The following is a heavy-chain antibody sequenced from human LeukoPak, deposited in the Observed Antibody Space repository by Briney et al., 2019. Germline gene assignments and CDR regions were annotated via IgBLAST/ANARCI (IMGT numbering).Heavy chain of an antibody. V-gene: IGHV3-30-3*01. D-gene: IGHD2-15*01. Sequence: PGGSLRLSYAASGFTFSSYAMHWVRQAPGKGLEWVAVISYDGSNKYYADSVKGRFTISRDNSKNTLYLQMNSLRAEDTAVYYCARERDIVVVVAAKSLDYWGQGTLVTVSS. CDR3: ARERDIVVVVAAKSLDY. CDR1: GFTFSSYA. J-gene: IGHJ4*02. CDR2: ISYDGSNK.